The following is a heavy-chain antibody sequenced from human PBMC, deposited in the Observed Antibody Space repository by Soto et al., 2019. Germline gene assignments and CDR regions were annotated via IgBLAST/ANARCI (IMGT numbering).Heavy chain of an antibody. V-gene: IGHV3-72*01. CDR3: ARGYCNGGRCYLGDS. D-gene: IGHD2-15*01. J-gene: IGHJ4*02. Sequence: EVQLVESGGGLVQPGGSLRLSCAASGFILSDHYMDWVRQAPGKGLEWIGRSRNKANSYTTEYAASVKGRFTISRDDSKNSLYLEMNSLKTEDTAVYYCARGYCNGGRCYLGDSWGQGTLVTVSS. CDR2: SRNKANSYTT. CDR1: GFILSDHY.